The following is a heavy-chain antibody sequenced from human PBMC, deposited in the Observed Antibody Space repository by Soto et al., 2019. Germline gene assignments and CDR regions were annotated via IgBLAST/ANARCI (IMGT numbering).Heavy chain of an antibody. V-gene: IGHV1-69*02. CDR3: AASYGSGYRAFDY. CDR2: VNPIVSMS. J-gene: IGHJ4*02. Sequence: QVQLVQSGAEVRKPGSSVKVSCKASGDTFSFYIINWVRQAPGLGLEWMGRVNPIVSMSNYAQKFQGRVTITADKSTNTAYMQLSSLRSEDTAIYYCAASYGSGYRAFDYWGQGALVTVS. D-gene: IGHD3-10*01. CDR1: GDTFSFYI.